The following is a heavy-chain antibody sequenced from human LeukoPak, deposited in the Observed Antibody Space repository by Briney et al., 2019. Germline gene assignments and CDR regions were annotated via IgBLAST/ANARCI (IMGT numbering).Heavy chain of an antibody. V-gene: IGHV4-34*01. CDR1: GGSFSGYY. D-gene: IGHD6-19*01. J-gene: IGHJ5*02. CDR3: ARGSGWSKGSGFDP. CDR2: INHSGST. Sequence: SETLSLTCAVYGGSFSGYYWSWIRQPPGKGLEWIGEINHSGSTNYNPSLKSRVTISVDTSKNQFSLKLSSVTAADTAVYYCARGSGWSKGSGFDPWGQGTLVTVSS.